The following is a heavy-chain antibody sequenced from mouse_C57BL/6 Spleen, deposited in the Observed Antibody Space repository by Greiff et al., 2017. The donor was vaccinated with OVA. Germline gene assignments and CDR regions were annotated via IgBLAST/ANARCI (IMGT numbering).Heavy chain of an antibody. CDR3: ARGAVVDAMDY. CDR1: GYTFTDYY. J-gene: IGHJ4*01. Sequence: VNVVESGAELVRPGASVKLSCKASGYTFTDYYINWVKQRPGQGLEWIARIYPGSGNTYYNEKFKGKATLTAEKSSSTAYMQLSSLTSEDSAVYFCARGAVVDAMDYWGQGTSVTVSS. V-gene: IGHV1-76*01. CDR2: IYPGSGNT. D-gene: IGHD1-1*01.